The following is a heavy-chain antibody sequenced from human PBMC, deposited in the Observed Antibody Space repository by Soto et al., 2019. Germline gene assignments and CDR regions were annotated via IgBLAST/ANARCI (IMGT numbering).Heavy chain of an antibody. V-gene: IGHV3-48*02. D-gene: IGHD3-3*01. CDR2: IASSSNTI. CDR3: TRDGVDGDY. J-gene: IGHJ4*02. CDR1: GFDLYSYG. Sequence: EVELVQSGGGVVEPGGSLTLSCVGSGFDLYSYGLNWVRQAPGKGLEWVSYIASSSNTIYYTDSVKGRFIVSRDDARNSLFLNMNSLRHEDTAVYYCTRDGVDGDYWGQGTLVTVSS.